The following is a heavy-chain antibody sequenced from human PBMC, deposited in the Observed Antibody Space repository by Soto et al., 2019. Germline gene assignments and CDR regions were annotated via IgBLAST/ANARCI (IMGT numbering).Heavy chain of an antibody. CDR3: ATKEDRSSTSCYDYYYYYMDV. J-gene: IGHJ6*03. V-gene: IGHV3-30*03. Sequence: PGGSLRLSCAASGFTFSSYGMHWVRQAPGKGLEWVAVISYDGSNKYYADSVKGRFTISRDNSKNTLYLQMNSLRAEDTAVYYCATKEDRSSTSCYDYYYYYMDVCGKGTTVIVSS. CDR1: GFTFSSYG. D-gene: IGHD2-2*01. CDR2: ISYDGSNK.